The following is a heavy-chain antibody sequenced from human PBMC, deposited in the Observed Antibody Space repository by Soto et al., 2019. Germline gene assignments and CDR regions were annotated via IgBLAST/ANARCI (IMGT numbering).Heavy chain of an antibody. D-gene: IGHD2-2*01. CDR3: ARGHPPRQYQLPRDSDDAFDI. CDR2: INHSGST. CDR1: GGSFGGYY. Sequence: SETLSLTCAVYGGSFGGYYWSWIRQPPGKGLEWIGEINHSGSTNYNPSLKSRVTISVDTSKNQFSLKLSSVTAADTAVYYCARGHPPRQYQLPRDSDDAFDIWGQGTMVTVSS. J-gene: IGHJ3*02. V-gene: IGHV4-34*01.